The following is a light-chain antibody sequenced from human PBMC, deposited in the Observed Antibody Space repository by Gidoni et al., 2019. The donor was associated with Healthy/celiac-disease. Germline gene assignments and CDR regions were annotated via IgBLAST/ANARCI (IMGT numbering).Light chain of an antibody. CDR3: QAWDSSPVV. CDR1: KLGDKY. J-gene: IGLJ2*01. Sequence: SYELTQPPSVSVSPGQTASITCSGDKLGDKYACWYQQTPGQSPVLVIYQDSKRPSGIPERFSGSNSGNTATLTISGTQAMDEADYYCQAWDSSPVVFGGGTKLTX. V-gene: IGLV3-1*01. CDR2: QDS.